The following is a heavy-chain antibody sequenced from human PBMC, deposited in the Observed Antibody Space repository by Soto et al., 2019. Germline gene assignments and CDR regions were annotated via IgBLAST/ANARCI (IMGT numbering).Heavy chain of an antibody. CDR3: AGGTPITCWYFDL. J-gene: IGHJ2*01. CDR1: GYTFTGYY. Sequence: QVQLVQSGAEVKKPGASVKVSCKASGYTFTGYYMHWVRQAPGQGLEWMGWINPNSGGTNYAQKFQGWVTMTRDTSIGTAYLELSRLRSDDTGVYYCAGGTPITCWYFDLWGRGTLVTVSS. D-gene: IGHD3-10*01. CDR2: INPNSGGT. V-gene: IGHV1-2*04.